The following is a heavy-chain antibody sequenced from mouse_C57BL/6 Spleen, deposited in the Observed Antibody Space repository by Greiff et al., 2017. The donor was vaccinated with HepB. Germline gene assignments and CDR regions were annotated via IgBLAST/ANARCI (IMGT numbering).Heavy chain of an antibody. CDR2: INPSNGGT. V-gene: IGHV1-53*01. CDR1: GYTFTSYW. Sequence: QVQLQQPGTELVKPGASVKLSCKASGYTFTSYWMHWVKQRPGQGLEWIGNINPSNGGTNYNEKFKSKATLTVDKSSSTSYMRLSSLTSEDSAVYYCARKDYYGISLFDYWGQGTTLTVSS. CDR3: ARKDYYGISLFDY. J-gene: IGHJ2*01. D-gene: IGHD1-1*01.